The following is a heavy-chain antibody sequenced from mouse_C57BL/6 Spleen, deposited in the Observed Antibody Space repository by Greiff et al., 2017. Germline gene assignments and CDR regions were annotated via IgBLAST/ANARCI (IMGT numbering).Heavy chain of an antibody. CDR2: LYPGSGST. V-gene: IGHV1-55*01. J-gene: IGHJ4*01. Sequence: QVQLQQPGAELVKPGASVKMSCKASGYTFTSYWITWVKQRPGHGLEWIGDLYPGSGSTNYNEKFKSTATLTVDTSSSPAYMQLSSLTSDVSAFYYCARKPWGPMDYGGQGTTVTVSS. CDR1: GYTFTSYW. CDR3: ARKPWGPMDY.